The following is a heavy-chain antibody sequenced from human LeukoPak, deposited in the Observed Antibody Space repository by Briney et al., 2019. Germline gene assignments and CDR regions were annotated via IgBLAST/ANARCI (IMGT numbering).Heavy chain of an antibody. D-gene: IGHD5-18*01. J-gene: IGHJ4*02. Sequence: SETLSLTCTVSGGSISSGGYYWSWIRQHPGKGLEWIGYTYYSGSTYYNPSLKSRVTISVDTSKNQFSLKLSSVTAADTAVYYCASEVDTSYYFDYWGQGTLVTVSS. CDR1: GGSISSGGYY. V-gene: IGHV4-31*03. CDR2: TYYSGST. CDR3: ASEVDTSYYFDY.